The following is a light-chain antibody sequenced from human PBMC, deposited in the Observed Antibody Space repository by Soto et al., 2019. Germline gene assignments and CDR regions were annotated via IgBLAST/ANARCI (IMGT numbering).Light chain of an antibody. Sequence: EIVLTQSPGTLSLSPGERATLSCRASQSVRSSYLAWYQQKLGQAPRLLIYGVSNRATGIPDRFSGSGSGTDFTLTISIQESEDFAVYYCQQYGTSPRTFGQGTKVEIK. CDR2: GVS. J-gene: IGKJ1*01. V-gene: IGKV3-20*01. CDR1: QSVRSSY. CDR3: QQYGTSPRT.